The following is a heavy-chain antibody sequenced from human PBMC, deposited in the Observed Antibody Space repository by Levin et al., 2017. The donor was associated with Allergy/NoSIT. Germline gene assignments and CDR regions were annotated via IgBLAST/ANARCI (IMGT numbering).Heavy chain of an antibody. Sequence: GGSLRLSCAASGFTFDDYAMHWVRQAPGKGLEWVSGISWNSGSIGYADSVKGRFTISRDNAKNSLYLQMNSLRAEDTALYYCAKDMTGDSSGYYIGWGQGTLVTVSS. D-gene: IGHD3-22*01. J-gene: IGHJ4*02. V-gene: IGHV3-9*01. CDR1: GFTFDDYA. CDR3: AKDMTGDSSGYYIG. CDR2: ISWNSGSI.